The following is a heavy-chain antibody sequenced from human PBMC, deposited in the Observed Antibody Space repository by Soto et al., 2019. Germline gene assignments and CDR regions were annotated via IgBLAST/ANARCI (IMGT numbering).Heavy chain of an antibody. V-gene: IGHV3-48*02. CDR3: AIRYCSSTRCYSLGMDV. J-gene: IGHJ6*02. CDR2: ISSCSTI. Sequence: PGGSMRLSCAASGFTFSRYSMNWVRQAPGKGLEWVSYISSCSTICYADSVKGRFTISRDNAKNSLNLQKNSLRDEDTAVYYCAIRYCSSTRCYSLGMDVWGQGTTVTVSS. D-gene: IGHD2-2*01. CDR1: GFTFSRYS.